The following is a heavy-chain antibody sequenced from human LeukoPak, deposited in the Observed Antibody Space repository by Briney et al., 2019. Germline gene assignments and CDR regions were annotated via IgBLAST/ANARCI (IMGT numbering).Heavy chain of an antibody. Sequence: ASVKVSCKASGYTFTGYYMHWVRQAPGQGLEWMGWINPNSGGTNYAQKFQGRVTMTRDTSISTAYMELSRLRSDDTAVYYCASQTHCSSTSCYDYYGMDVWGQGTTVTVSS. V-gene: IGHV1-2*02. J-gene: IGHJ6*02. D-gene: IGHD2-2*01. CDR3: ASQTHCSSTSCYDYYGMDV. CDR1: GYTFTGYY. CDR2: INPNSGGT.